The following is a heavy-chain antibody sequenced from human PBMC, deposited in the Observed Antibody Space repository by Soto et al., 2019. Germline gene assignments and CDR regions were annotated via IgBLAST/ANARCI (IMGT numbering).Heavy chain of an antibody. CDR3: ARVVYGDYSMVDD. J-gene: IGHJ4*02. D-gene: IGHD4-17*01. CDR2: IYYSGST. V-gene: IGHV4-59*01. CDR1: GGSISSYY. Sequence: SETLSLTCTVSGGSISSYYWSWIRQPPGKGLEWIGYIYYSGSTNYNPSLKSRVTISVDTSKNQFSLKLSSVTAADTAVYYCARVVYGDYSMVDDWGQGTLVTVSS.